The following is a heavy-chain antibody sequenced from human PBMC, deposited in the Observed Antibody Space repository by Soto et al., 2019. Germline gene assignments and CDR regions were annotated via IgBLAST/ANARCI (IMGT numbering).Heavy chain of an antibody. CDR1: GFTFSSYE. CDR3: ARESPRIFG. D-gene: IGHD3-10*01. Sequence: PRGSLRLSCAASGFTFSSYEMNWVRQAPGKGLEWVSYISSSGSTIYYADSVKGRFTISRDNAKNSLYLQMNSLRAEDTAVYYCARESPRIFGWGQGTLVTVSS. J-gene: IGHJ4*02. V-gene: IGHV3-48*03. CDR2: ISSSGSTI.